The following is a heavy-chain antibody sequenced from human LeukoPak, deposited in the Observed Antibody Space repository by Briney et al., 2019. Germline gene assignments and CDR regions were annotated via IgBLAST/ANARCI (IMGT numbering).Heavy chain of an antibody. V-gene: IGHV3-74*01. CDR3: ARDYCGGNCYSDY. D-gene: IGHD2-21*02. CDR1: GFSFSTYW. CDR2: INPDGSTS. Sequence: PGGSLRLSCAASGFSFSTYWMHWVRQAPGKGLVWVARINPDGSTSSYADSVKGRLTISRDNAKNTLYLQMSSLKADDTAVYYCARDYCGGNCYSDYWGQGTLVTVSS. J-gene: IGHJ4*02.